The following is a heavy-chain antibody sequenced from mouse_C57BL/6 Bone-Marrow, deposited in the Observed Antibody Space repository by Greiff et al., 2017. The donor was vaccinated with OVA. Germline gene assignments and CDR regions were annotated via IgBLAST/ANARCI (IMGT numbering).Heavy chain of an antibody. Sequence: EVKVVESGGGLVQPGDSLSLSCAASGFTFTNYYMSWVRQPPGKALEWLAFIRNKPNGSTTEYSASVKGRFTISRDNSQSILYLQMNALRAADSATYYCARYKGRVAVDYFDYWGQGTALTVSS. D-gene: IGHD1-1*01. CDR3: ARYKGRVAVDYFDY. CDR2: IRNKPNGSTT. J-gene: IGHJ2*01. V-gene: IGHV7-3*01. CDR1: GFTFTNYY.